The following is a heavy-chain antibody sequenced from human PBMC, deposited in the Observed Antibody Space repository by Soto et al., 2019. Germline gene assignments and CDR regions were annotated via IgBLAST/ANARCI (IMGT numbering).Heavy chain of an antibody. J-gene: IGHJ4*02. CDR1: GGSVSSGSYY. D-gene: IGHD6-6*01. Sequence: SETLSLTCTVSGGSVSSGSYYWSWIRQPPGKGLEWIGYIYYSGSTNYNPSLKSRVTISVDTSKNQFSLKLSSVTAADTAVYYCARDLLGSSSAFWGQGTRVTVSS. CDR2: IYYSGST. V-gene: IGHV4-61*01. CDR3: ARDLLGSSSAF.